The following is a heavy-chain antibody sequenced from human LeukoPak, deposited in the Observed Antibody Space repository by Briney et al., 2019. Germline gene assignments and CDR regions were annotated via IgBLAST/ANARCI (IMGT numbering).Heavy chain of an antibody. CDR3: AKDIHGDYGGLDY. V-gene: IGHV3-23*01. D-gene: IGHD4-17*01. CDR2: IIISGATT. J-gene: IGHJ4*02. CDR1: GFTFSSCA. Sequence: GTLRLSCAASGFTFSSCAMTWVRQAPGKGLEWVSTIIISGATTYYANSVKVRFTISRANSKNTQDLQMNSLRAEETAAYYCAKDIHGDYGGLDYWGQGTLVTVSS.